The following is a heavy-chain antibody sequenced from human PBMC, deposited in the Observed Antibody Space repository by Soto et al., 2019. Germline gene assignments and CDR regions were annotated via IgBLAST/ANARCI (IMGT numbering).Heavy chain of an antibody. CDR2: INPSGGST. J-gene: IGHJ4*02. Sequence: ASVNVSCKASGYTFTSYYMHWVRQAPGQGLEWMGIINPSGGSTSYAQKFQGRVTMTRDTSTSTVYMELSSLRSEDTAVYYCAREGLRGVSFDYWGQGTLVTVSS. CDR3: AREGLRGVSFDY. CDR1: GYTFTSYY. D-gene: IGHD3-10*01. V-gene: IGHV1-46*03.